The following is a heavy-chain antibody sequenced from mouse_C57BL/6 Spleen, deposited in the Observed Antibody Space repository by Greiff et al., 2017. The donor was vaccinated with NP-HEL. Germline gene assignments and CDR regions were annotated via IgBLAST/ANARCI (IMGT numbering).Heavy chain of an antibody. D-gene: IGHD2-5*01. CDR2: ISNGGGST. V-gene: IGHV5-12*01. Sequence: EVKLVESGGGLVQPGGSLKLSCAASGFTFSDYYMYWVRQTPEKRLEWVAYISNGGGSTYYPDTVKGRFTISRDNAKNTLYLQMSRLKSEDTAMYYCARHGDYSNHYAMDYWGQGTSVTVSS. J-gene: IGHJ4*01. CDR3: ARHGDYSNHYAMDY. CDR1: GFTFSDYY.